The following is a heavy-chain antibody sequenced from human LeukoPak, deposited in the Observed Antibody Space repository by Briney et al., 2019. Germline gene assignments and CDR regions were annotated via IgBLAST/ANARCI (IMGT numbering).Heavy chain of an antibody. V-gene: IGHV4-34*01. CDR3: AREGYYDSSGYNVPSFDY. J-gene: IGHJ4*02. CDR1: GGSFSGYY. D-gene: IGHD3-22*01. Sequence: PSETLSLTCAVYGGSFSGYYWSWIRQPPGKGLEWIGEINHSGSTNYNPSLKSRVTISVDTSKNQFSLKLSSVTAADTAVYYCAREGYYDSSGYNVPSFDYWGQGTLVTVSS. CDR2: INHSGST.